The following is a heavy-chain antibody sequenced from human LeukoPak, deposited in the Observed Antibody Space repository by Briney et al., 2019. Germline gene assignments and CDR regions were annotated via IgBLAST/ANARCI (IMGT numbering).Heavy chain of an antibody. CDR2: FSYSGST. V-gene: IGHV4-59*01. CDR3: ARGTGGSGYHYFYY. D-gene: IGHD3-22*01. CDR1: GGSISGYY. Sequence: SETLSLTCTVSGGSISGYYWSWIRQPPGKGLEWIWFFSYSGSTNYNPSLKSRVTISVDTSKNQFSLKLSSVNAADTAVYYCARGTGGSGYHYFYYWGQGTLVTVSS. J-gene: IGHJ4*02.